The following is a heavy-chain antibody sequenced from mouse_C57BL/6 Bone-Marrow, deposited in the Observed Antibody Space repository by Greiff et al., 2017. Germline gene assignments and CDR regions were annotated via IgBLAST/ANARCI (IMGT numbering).Heavy chain of an antibody. V-gene: IGHV1-82*01. CDR1: GYAFSSSW. D-gene: IGHD1-1*01. J-gene: IGHJ2*01. Sequence: VQRVESGPELVKPGASVKISCKASGYAFSSSWMNWVKQRPGQGLEWIGRIYPGDGDTNYNGKFKGKATLTADKSSSTAYMQLSSLTSEDSAVYFCARSSYGRRYGYFDYWGQGTTLTVSS. CDR3: ARSSYGRRYGYFDY. CDR2: IYPGDGDT.